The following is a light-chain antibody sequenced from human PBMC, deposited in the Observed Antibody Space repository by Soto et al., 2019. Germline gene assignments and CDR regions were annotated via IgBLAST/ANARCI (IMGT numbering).Light chain of an antibody. CDR2: DAS. V-gene: IGKV1-5*01. Sequence: DIQVTQSPSTLSASVGDRVTITCRASQPISTWLAWYQEKPGKAPKLLIYDASSLEGGVPSRFSGSGSGTEFTLTISSLQPDDFATYYCRQYNYYRPTVGQGTKVDIK. J-gene: IGKJ1*01. CDR1: QPISTW. CDR3: RQYNYYRPT.